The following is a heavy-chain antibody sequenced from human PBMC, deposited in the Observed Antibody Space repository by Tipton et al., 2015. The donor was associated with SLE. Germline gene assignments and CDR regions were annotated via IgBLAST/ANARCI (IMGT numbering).Heavy chain of an antibody. CDR3: ARRGNYYDSSYYFDY. CDR2: IYYTGST. J-gene: IGHJ4*02. V-gene: IGHV4-39*01. CDR1: GDSISSRNYY. D-gene: IGHD3-22*01. Sequence: GLVKPSESLSLICSVSGDSISSRNYYWGWIRQPPGKGLEWIGSIYYTGSTYFNPSLKSRVTISADTSKNQFSLKLSSVTAADTAVYYCARRGNYYDSSYYFDYWGQGTLVTVSS.